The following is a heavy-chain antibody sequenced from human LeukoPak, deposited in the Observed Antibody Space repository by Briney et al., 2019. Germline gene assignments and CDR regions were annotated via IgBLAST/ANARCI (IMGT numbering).Heavy chain of an antibody. D-gene: IGHD3-9*01. CDR3: ARGYDILTGIYTDTLDY. CDR1: GFTFSSFSSYS. Sequence: PGRSLRLSCAASGFTFSSFSSYSMNWVRQAPGKGLEWVAVIWYDGSNKYYADSVKGRFTISRDNSKNTLYLQMNSLRAEDTAVYYCARGYDILTGIYTDTLDYWGQGTLVTVSS. J-gene: IGHJ4*02. V-gene: IGHV3-33*08. CDR2: IWYDGSNK.